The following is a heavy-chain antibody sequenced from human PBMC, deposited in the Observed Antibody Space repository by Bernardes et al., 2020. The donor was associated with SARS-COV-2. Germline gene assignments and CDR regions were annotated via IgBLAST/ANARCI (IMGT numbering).Heavy chain of an antibody. V-gene: IGHV3-66*01. Sequence: GGSLRLSCAASGFTVSSNYMSWVRQAPGKGLEWVSVIYSGGSTYYADSVKGRFTISRDNSKNTLYLQMNSLRAEDTAVYYCARDRVDFWSGYSPYYYGMDVWGQGTTVTVSS. CDR3: ARDRVDFWSGYSPYYYGMDV. CDR2: IYSGGST. CDR1: GFTVSSNY. D-gene: IGHD3-3*01. J-gene: IGHJ6*02.